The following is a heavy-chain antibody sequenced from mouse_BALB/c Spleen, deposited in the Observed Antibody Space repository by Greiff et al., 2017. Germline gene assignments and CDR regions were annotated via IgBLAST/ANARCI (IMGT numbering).Heavy chain of an antibody. Sequence: EVQGVESGGGLVQPGGSRKLSCAASGFTFSSFGMHWVRQAPEKGLEWVAYISSGSSTIYYADTVKGRFTISRDNPKNTLFLQMTSLRSEDTAMYYCARAPPTTVVATRRFFYAMDYWGQGTSVTVSS. CDR3: ARAPPTTVVATRRFFYAMDY. CDR2: ISSGSSTI. J-gene: IGHJ4*01. CDR1: GFTFSSFG. D-gene: IGHD1-1*01. V-gene: IGHV5-17*02.